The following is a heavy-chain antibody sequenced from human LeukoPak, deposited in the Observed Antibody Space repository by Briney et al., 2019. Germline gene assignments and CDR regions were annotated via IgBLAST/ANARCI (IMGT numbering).Heavy chain of an antibody. Sequence: PSQTLSLTCTVSGGSISSGGYYWSWIRQHPGKGLEWIGYIYYSGSTYYNPSLKSRVTISVDTSKDQFSLKLSSVTAADTAVYYCARGTYYYGSGTLDYWGQGTLVTVSS. CDR1: GGSISSGGYY. V-gene: IGHV4-31*03. CDR3: ARGTYYYGSGTLDY. CDR2: IYYSGST. J-gene: IGHJ4*02. D-gene: IGHD3-10*01.